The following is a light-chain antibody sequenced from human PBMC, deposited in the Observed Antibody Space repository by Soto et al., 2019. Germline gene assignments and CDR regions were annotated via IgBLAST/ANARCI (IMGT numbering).Light chain of an antibody. CDR1: QGISSY. CDR3: QQYYSYPYT. CDR2: AAS. V-gene: IGKV1-8*01. Sequence: IRMTQSPSSLSASTGDRVTITCRASQGISSYLAWYQQKPGKAPKLLIYAASTLQSGVPSRFSGGGSGTDFTLTISCLQSEDFATYYCQQYYSYPYTFGQGTKVDIK. J-gene: IGKJ2*01.